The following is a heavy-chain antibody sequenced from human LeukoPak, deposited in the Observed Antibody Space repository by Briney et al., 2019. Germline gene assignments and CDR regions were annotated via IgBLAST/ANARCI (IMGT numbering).Heavy chain of an antibody. J-gene: IGHJ4*02. V-gene: IGHV1-24*01. CDR3: ATCPKTGTHPLGY. D-gene: IGHD1-7*01. CDR2: FDPEDGET. Sequence: GGFDPEDGETIYAQKFQGRVTMTEDTSTDTAYMELSSLRSEDTAVYYCATCPKTGTHPLGYWGQGTLVTVSS.